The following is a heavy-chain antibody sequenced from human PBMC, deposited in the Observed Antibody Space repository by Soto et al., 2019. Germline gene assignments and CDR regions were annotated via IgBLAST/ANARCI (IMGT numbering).Heavy chain of an antibody. V-gene: IGHV1-2*02. CDR1: GYTFTGYY. D-gene: IGHD2-2*02. CDR2: INPNSGGT. J-gene: IGHJ5*02. Sequence: GASVKVSCKASGYTFTGYYMHWVRQAPGQGLEWMGWINPNSGGTNYAQKFQGRVTMTRDTSISTAYMELSRLRSDDTAVYYCAREPLYGCSNTSCYNNWFDPWGQGTLVTVSS. CDR3: AREPLYGCSNTSCYNNWFDP.